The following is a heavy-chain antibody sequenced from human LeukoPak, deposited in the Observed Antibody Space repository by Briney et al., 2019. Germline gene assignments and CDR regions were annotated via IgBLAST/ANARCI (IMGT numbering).Heavy chain of an antibody. CDR1: GFTFSSDG. CDR2: IWCDGSNK. V-gene: IGHV3-33*01. J-gene: IGHJ4*02. CDR3: ARELFGSGSCPDG. D-gene: IGHD3-10*01. Sequence: GRALILSCAASGFTFSSDGMHWGRQAPAKGLKWVAGIWCDGSNKYYADSVKDRFTISRDNSKNKLYLQMNSLRAEDTAVYYCARELFGSGSCPDGWGQGTLVTVSS.